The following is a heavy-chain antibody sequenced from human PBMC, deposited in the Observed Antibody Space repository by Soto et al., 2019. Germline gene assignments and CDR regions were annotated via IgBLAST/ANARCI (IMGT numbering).Heavy chain of an antibody. V-gene: IGHV4-34*01. Sequence: SETLSLTCAVYGGSFSGYYWSWIRQPPGKGLEWIGEINHSGSTNYNPSLKSRVTISVDTSKNQFSLKLSSVTAADTAVYYCATEGKDHSIVGATPDYWGQGTLVTVSS. CDR1: GGSFSGYY. J-gene: IGHJ4*02. CDR2: INHSGST. CDR3: ATEGKDHSIVGATPDY. D-gene: IGHD1-26*01.